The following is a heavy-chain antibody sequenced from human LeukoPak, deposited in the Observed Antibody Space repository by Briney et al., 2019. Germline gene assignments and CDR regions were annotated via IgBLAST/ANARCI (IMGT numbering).Heavy chain of an antibody. CDR2: ISGSGGST. CDR1: GFTFSSYA. V-gene: IGHV3-23*01. D-gene: IGHD2-15*01. J-gene: IGHJ4*02. Sequence: GGSLRLSCAASGFTFSSYAMSWVRQAPGKGLEWVSAISGSGGSTYYADSVKGRFTISRDNSKNTLYLQMNSLRAEDTAVYYCAKGYRSGGSCSSDYWGQGTLVTVSS. CDR3: AKGYRSGGSCSSDY.